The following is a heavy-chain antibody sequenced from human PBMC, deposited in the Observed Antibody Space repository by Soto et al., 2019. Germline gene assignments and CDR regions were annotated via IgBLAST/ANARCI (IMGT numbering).Heavy chain of an antibody. D-gene: IGHD3-9*01. Sequence: SETLSLTCTVSGGSISSGDYYWSWIRQPPGKGLEWIGYIYYSGSTYYNPSLKSRVTISVDTSKNQFSLKLSSVTAADTAVYYCARGRRYFDASDSFWFDPWGQGTLVTVSS. V-gene: IGHV4-30-4*01. J-gene: IGHJ5*02. CDR2: IYYSGST. CDR1: GGSISSGDYY. CDR3: ARGRRYFDASDSFWFDP.